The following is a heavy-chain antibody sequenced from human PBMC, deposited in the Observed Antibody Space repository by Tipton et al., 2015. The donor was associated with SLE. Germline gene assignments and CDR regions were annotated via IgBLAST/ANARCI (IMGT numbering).Heavy chain of an antibody. D-gene: IGHD2-15*01. CDR1: GFTFSSYW. CDR3: AKDPGYCSGGSCYGDVDDY. V-gene: IGHV3-74*01. Sequence: SLRLSCAASGFTFSSYWMSWVRQAPGKGLVWVSRINSDGSSTSYADSVKGRFTISRDNAKNTLYLQMNSLRAEDTAVYYCAKDPGYCSGGSCYGDVDDYWGQGTLVTVSS. CDR2: INSDGSST. J-gene: IGHJ4*02.